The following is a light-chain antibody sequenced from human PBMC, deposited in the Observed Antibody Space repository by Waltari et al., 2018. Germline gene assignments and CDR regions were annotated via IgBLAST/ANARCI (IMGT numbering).Light chain of an antibody. CDR3: QHYMRLPAT. V-gene: IGKV3-20*01. CDR2: DAS. J-gene: IGKJ1*01. Sequence: EIVLTQSPGTLSLSPGERATLSCRASQSGSRSLTWYQQKPGQAPRLLIYDASSRATGIPDRFSGSGSGTDFSLTISRLQPEDFAVYYCQHYMRLPATFGQGTKVEIK. CDR1: QSGSRS.